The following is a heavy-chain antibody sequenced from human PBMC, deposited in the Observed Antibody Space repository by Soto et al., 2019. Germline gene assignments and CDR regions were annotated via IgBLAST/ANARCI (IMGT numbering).Heavy chain of an antibody. V-gene: IGHV1-69*13. J-gene: IGHJ6*02. D-gene: IGHD2-2*01. Sequence: GASVKVSCKASGGTFSSYAINWVRQAPGQGLEWMGGIIPIFGTANYAQKFQGRVTITADESTSTAYMELSSLRSEDTAVYYCASPTEGRVPAALNGMDVWGQGTTVTVSS. CDR1: GGTFSSYA. CDR3: ASPTEGRVPAALNGMDV. CDR2: IIPIFGTA.